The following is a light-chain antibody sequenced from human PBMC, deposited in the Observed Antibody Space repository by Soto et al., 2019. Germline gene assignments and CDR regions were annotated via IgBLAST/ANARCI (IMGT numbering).Light chain of an antibody. CDR3: QQYNNWPRT. Sequence: EIVMTQSPATLSVSPGERATLSCRASQSVISNLAWYHQKPGHAPRLLIYGASTRATGIPARFSGSGSGTEFTLTISSLQSEDFAVYYCQQYNNWPRTFGQGTKVEIK. V-gene: IGKV3-15*01. CDR2: GAS. J-gene: IGKJ1*01. CDR1: QSVISN.